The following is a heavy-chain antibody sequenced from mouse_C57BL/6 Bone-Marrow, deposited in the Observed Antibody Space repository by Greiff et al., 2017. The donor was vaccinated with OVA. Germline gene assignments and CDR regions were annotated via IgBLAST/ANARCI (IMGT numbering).Heavy chain of an antibody. Sequence: QIQLQQSGAELMKPGASVKLSCKATGYTFTGYWIEWVKQRPGHGLEWIGEILPGSGSTNYNEKFKGKATFTADTSSNTAYMQHSSLTTEDSAIYYCAREDDYDGRGSYFDYWGQGTTLTVSA. V-gene: IGHV1-9*01. J-gene: IGHJ2*01. CDR2: ILPGSGST. CDR3: AREDDYDGRGSYFDY. D-gene: IGHD2-4*01. CDR1: GYTFTGYW.